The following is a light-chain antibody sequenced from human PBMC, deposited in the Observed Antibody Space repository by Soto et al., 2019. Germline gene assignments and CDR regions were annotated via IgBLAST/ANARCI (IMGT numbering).Light chain of an antibody. V-gene: IGKV3-20*01. Sequence: EIVLTQSPGTLSFSPGERATLSCRASQSVNSYLAWFQQKPGQAPRLLIFNASSRATGIPDRFSGSGSGTDFTLTISRLEPEDFAVYFCQQYGFSLWTFGQGTKVDIK. CDR2: NAS. CDR3: QQYGFSLWT. CDR1: QSVNSY. J-gene: IGKJ1*01.